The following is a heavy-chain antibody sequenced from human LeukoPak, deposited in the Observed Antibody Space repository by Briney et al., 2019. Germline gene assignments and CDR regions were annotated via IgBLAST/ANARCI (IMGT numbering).Heavy chain of an antibody. CDR2: ISSSSGYI. CDR1: GFTFSVYW. J-gene: IGHJ6*03. CDR3: ARLPYSSSWYRNYYYYYYMDV. D-gene: IGHD6-13*01. V-gene: IGHV3-21*01. Sequence: GGSLRLSSAASGFTFSVYWMNWVRQAPGKGLEWGSSISSSSGYIYYADSVKGRFTISRDNAKNSLYLQINSLRAEDTAVYYCARLPYSSSWYRNYYYYYYMDVWGKGTTVTVSS.